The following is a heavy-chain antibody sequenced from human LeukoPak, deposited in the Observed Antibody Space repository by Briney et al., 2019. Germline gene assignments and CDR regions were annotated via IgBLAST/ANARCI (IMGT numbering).Heavy chain of an antibody. CDR2: IYSGGST. J-gene: IGHJ6*04. V-gene: IGHV3-66*01. D-gene: IGHD3-10*02. CDR1: GFTLSSNY. Sequence: PGGSLRLSCAGSGFTLSSNYMSWVRQAPGKGLEWVSVIYSGGSTYYADSVKGRFTISRDNSKNTLYLQMNSLRAEDTAVYYCAELGITMIGGVWGKGTTVTISS. CDR3: AELGITMIGGV.